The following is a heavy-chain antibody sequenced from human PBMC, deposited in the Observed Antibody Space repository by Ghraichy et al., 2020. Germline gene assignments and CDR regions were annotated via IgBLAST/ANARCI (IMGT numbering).Heavy chain of an antibody. D-gene: IGHD2-15*01. Sequence: SETLSLTCTVSGFSISSGYYWGWIRPPPGKGLECIGGIHHSGNSYYNPSLKSRVTISVDTSKIQLSLKLSSVTAADTAVYYCAREFGCSGGRCFSTIDYWGQGTLVTFTS. CDR2: IHHSGNS. CDR3: AREFGCSGGRCFSTIDY. V-gene: IGHV4-38-2*02. J-gene: IGHJ4*02. CDR1: GFSISSGYY.